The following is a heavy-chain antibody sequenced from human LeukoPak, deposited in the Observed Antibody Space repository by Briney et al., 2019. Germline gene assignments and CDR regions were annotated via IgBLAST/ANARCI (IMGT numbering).Heavy chain of an antibody. CDR1: GFTFSSYA. CDR3: ARDPGGSYRVFDY. Sequence: PGRSLRLSCAASGFTFSSYAMHWVRQAPGKGLEWVAVISYDGSNKYYADSVKGRFTISRDNSKNTLYLQMSSLRAEDTAVYYCARDPGGSYRVFDYWGQGTLVTVSS. CDR2: ISYDGSNK. V-gene: IGHV3-30*04. D-gene: IGHD1-26*01. J-gene: IGHJ4*02.